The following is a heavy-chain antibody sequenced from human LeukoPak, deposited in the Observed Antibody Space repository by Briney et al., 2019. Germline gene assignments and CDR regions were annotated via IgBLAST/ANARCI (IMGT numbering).Heavy chain of an antibody. CDR1: GFTFSSYS. V-gene: IGHV3-21*06. Sequence: GGSLRLSCAASGFTFSSYSMNWVRQAPGKGLEWVSSISSSSSYIYYADSVKGRFTISRDNAKNSLYLQMNSLRAEDTAVYYCASGHYYDSSGYYYVLDDFVYWGQGTLVTVSS. CDR2: ISSSSSYI. D-gene: IGHD3-22*01. J-gene: IGHJ4*02. CDR3: ASGHYYDSSGYYYVLDDFVY.